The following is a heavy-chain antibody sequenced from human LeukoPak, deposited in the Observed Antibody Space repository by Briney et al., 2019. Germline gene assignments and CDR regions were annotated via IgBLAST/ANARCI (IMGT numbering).Heavy chain of an antibody. CDR1: GFTFNDYY. J-gene: IGHJ5*02. CDR2: INIGGTNT. CDR3: ATDGAGFDT. V-gene: IGHV3-11*01. Sequence: GGSLRLSCAAYGFTFNDYYMSWIRQAPGKGLEWLSYINIGGTNTHYADSVKGRFTISRDNAKKSLYLEMNNLRAEDTAVYYCATDGAGFDTWGQGVLVTVSS.